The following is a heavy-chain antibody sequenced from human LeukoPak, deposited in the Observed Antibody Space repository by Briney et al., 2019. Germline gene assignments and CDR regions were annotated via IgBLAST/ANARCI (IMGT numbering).Heavy chain of an antibody. CDR1: GFTFNDYY. J-gene: IGHJ5*02. CDR2: INIGGTNT. CDR3: ATDGAGFDT. V-gene: IGHV3-11*01. Sequence: GGSLRLSCAAYGFTFNDYYMSWIRQAPGKGLEWLSYINIGGTNTHYADSVKGRFTISRDNAKKSLYLEMNNLRAEDTAVYYCATDGAGFDTWGQGVLVTVSS.